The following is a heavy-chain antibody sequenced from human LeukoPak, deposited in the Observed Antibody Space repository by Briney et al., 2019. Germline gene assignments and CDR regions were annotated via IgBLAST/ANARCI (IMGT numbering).Heavy chain of an antibody. Sequence: SETLSLTRAVYGGSFSGYYWSWIRQPPGKGLEWIGEINHSGSTNYNPSLKSRVTISVDTSKNQFSLKLSSVTAADTAVYYCARDDYGAGSSSWFGHYYYYGMDVWGQGTTVTVSS. V-gene: IGHV4-34*01. D-gene: IGHD6-13*01. CDR3: ARDDYGAGSSSWFGHYYYYGMDV. CDR1: GGSFSGYY. J-gene: IGHJ6*02. CDR2: INHSGST.